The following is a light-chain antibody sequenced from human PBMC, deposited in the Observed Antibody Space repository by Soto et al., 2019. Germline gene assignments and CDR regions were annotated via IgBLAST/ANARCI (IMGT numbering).Light chain of an antibody. Sequence: ENVFTQSTGTLSLSPGERATLSCRASQSVSSSYLAWYQQKHGQAPRLLIYGASSRETGIPDRFSSRGAGTEFTRTISGLEPEDVAVDDCQQYGSSTGTFGQGTRLETK. CDR3: QQYGSSTGT. CDR1: QSVSSSY. CDR2: GAS. V-gene: IGKV3-20*01. J-gene: IGKJ5*01.